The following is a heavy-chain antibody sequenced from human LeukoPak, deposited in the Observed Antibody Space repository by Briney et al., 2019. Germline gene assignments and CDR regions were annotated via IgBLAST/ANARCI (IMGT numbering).Heavy chain of an antibody. D-gene: IGHD6-19*01. CDR3: AKDHASSGWAPYYFDY. Sequence: GGSLRLSCVASGFTFRNYAMTWVRQAPGKGLEWVSAVNPDGDNTYYANSVKGRFTISRDNSRNTLYLQMNSLRAEDTAVYYCAKDHASSGWAPYYFDYWGQGTLVTVSS. CDR2: VNPDGDNT. V-gene: IGHV3-23*01. CDR1: GFTFRNYA. J-gene: IGHJ4*02.